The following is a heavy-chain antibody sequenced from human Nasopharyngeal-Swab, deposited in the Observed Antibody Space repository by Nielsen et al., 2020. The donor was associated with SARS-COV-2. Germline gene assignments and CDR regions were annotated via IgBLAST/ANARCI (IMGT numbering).Heavy chain of an antibody. Sequence: SVKVSCKASGGTLSSYAISWVRQAPGQGLEWMGGIIPIFGTANYAQKFQGRVTITADESTSTAYMELSSLRSEDTAVYYCARAPPGYYDSSGYARFDPWGQGTLVTVSS. CDR1: GGTLSSYA. CDR3: ARAPPGYYDSSGYARFDP. J-gene: IGHJ5*02. V-gene: IGHV1-69*13. D-gene: IGHD3-22*01. CDR2: IIPIFGTA.